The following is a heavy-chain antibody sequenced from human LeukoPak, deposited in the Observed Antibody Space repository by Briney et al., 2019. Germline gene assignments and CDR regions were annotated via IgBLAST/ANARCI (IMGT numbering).Heavy chain of an antibody. CDR1: GGSISSYY. CDR3: ARQPNGEYYYGSGSPPVDV. V-gene: IGHV4-59*01. CDR2: IYYSGST. D-gene: IGHD3-10*01. Sequence: SETLSLTCIVSGGSISSYYWSWIRQPPGKGLEWIGYIYYSGSTNYNPSLKSRVTISVDTSKNQFSLKLSSVTAADTAVYYCARQPNGEYYYGSGSPPVDVWGQGTTVTVSS. J-gene: IGHJ6*02.